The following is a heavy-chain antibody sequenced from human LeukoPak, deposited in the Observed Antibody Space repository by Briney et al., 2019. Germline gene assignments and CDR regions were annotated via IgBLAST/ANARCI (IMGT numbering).Heavy chain of an antibody. CDR2: IKRDGGEK. Sequence: RPGGSLRLSCAASGFTFSSYWMSWVRQAPGKGLEWVANIKRDGGEKYYVDSVKGRFTISRDNAKNSLYLQMNSLRAEDTAVYYCARDTYYDRSPYYFDYWGQGTLVTVSS. J-gene: IGHJ4*02. CDR1: GFTFSSYW. V-gene: IGHV3-7*01. D-gene: IGHD3-22*01. CDR3: ARDTYYDRSPYYFDY.